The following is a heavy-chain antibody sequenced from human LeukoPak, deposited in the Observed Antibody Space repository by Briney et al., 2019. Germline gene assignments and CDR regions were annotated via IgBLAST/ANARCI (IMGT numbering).Heavy chain of an antibody. V-gene: IGHV4-61*02. D-gene: IGHD6-13*01. J-gene: IGHJ5*02. CDR3: ARDLAAAGTGWFDP. CDR1: GGSISSGSYY. Sequence: PSETLSLTCTVSGGSISSGSYYWSWIRQPAGKGLEWIGRIYTSGSTNYNPSLKSRVTMSVDTSKNQFSLKLSSVTAADTAVYYCARDLAAAGTGWFDPWGQGTLVTVSS. CDR2: IYTSGST.